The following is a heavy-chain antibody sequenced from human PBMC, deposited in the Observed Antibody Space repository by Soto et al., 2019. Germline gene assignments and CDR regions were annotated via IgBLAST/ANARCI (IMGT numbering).Heavy chain of an antibody. Sequence: GGSLRLSCAASGFTFSNYWMHWVRQAPGKGLVWVSRINGDGSNTIYADSVKGRFTISRDNAKNTLYLQMNSLRVEDTAVYYGAGGRSSVTNDCWGQGTLVTVSS. CDR2: INGDGSNT. V-gene: IGHV3-74*01. CDR3: AGGRSSVTNDC. J-gene: IGHJ4*02. CDR1: GFTFSNYW. D-gene: IGHD4-17*01.